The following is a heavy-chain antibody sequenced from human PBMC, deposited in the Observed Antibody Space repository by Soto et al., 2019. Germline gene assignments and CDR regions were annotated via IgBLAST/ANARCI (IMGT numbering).Heavy chain of an antibody. V-gene: IGHV3-53*01. D-gene: IGHD3-10*01. Sequence: PGGSLRLCCTASGLSVRNNYMSGVRQAPGMGLEWVSVIYNDGTTYYADSVKGRFTISRDTSKNTLSLQMDSLRAEDTAVYYCVRPLPSGRNYGMDVWGQGTTVTVSS. CDR1: GLSVRNNY. CDR3: VRPLPSGRNYGMDV. J-gene: IGHJ6*02. CDR2: IYNDGTT.